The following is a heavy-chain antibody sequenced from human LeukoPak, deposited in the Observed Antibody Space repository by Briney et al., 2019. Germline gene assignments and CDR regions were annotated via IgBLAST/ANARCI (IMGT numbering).Heavy chain of an antibody. D-gene: IGHD3-10*01. CDR3: ATLPRGHLFDS. J-gene: IGHJ4*02. CDR2: FVPEDGET. Sequence: ASVKVSCKLSGDTLTELSMHWVRQSPGKGLEWMGGFVPEDGETIYAQKFQGRVTMTENTSTDTAYMELSSLRSDDTAVYFCATLPRGHLFDSWGQGTLVTVSS. CDR1: GDTLTELS. V-gene: IGHV1-24*01.